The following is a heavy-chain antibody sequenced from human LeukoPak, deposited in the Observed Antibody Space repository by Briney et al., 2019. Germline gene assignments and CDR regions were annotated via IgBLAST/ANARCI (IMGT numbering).Heavy chain of an antibody. CDR2: IYYTGST. CDR1: GGSMTSYY. J-gene: IGHJ4*02. Sequence: PSETLSLTCTVSGGSMTSYYWSWIRQPPGKGLEWIGNIYYTGSTNYNPSLKSRVTMSVDSSKGQLFLKLTSLTAADSAVYHCARRSTLENFFDSWGQGTPVTVSS. V-gene: IGHV4-59*08. CDR3: ARRSTLENFFDS. D-gene: IGHD6-6*01.